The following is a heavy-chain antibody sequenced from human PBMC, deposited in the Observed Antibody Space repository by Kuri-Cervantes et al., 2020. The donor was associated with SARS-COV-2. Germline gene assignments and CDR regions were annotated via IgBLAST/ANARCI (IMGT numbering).Heavy chain of an antibody. CDR3: ATYSSSSWHFDY. D-gene: IGHD6-6*01. V-gene: IGHV1-69*05. Sequence: SVKVSCKASGGTFSSYAISWVRQAPGQGLVWMGGIIPIFGTANYAQKFQGRVTITTDESTSTAYMELSSLRSEDTAVYYCATYSSSSWHFDYWGQGTLVTVSS. CDR1: GGTFSSYA. CDR2: IIPIFGTA. J-gene: IGHJ4*02.